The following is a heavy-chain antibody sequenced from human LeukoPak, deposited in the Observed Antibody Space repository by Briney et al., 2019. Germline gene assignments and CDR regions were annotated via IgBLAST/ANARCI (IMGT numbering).Heavy chain of an antibody. CDR3: AKDQSGGITGTPVDY. J-gene: IGHJ4*02. CDR2: ISGSGGST. Sequence: GGSLRLSCAASGFTFSSYAMSWVRQAPGKGLEWVSAISGSGGSTYYADSVKGRFTISRDNSKNTLYLQMNSLRAEDTAVYYCAKDQSGGITGTPVDYWGQGTLVTVSS. CDR1: GFTFSSYA. D-gene: IGHD1-7*01. V-gene: IGHV3-23*01.